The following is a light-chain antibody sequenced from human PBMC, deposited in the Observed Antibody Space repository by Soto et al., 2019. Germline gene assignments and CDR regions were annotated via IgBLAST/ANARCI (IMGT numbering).Light chain of an antibody. CDR2: GAS. J-gene: IGKJ1*01. CDR1: QSVSSNY. V-gene: IGKV3-20*01. Sequence: EIVLTQSPGTLSLSPGERATFSCRASQSVSSNYLAWYQQKPGQAPRLLIYGASSRATGIPDRFSGSGSGTDFTLTIRRLEPEDFAVYYCQQYGSSYPWTFGQGTKVDIK. CDR3: QQYGSSYPWT.